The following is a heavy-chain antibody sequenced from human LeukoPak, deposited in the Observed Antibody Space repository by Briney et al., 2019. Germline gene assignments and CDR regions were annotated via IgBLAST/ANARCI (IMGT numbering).Heavy chain of an antibody. CDR1: GYTFTSYG. Sequence: ASVKVSCKASGYTFTSYGISWVRQAPGQGLEWMGWISAYNGNTNYAQKLQGRVTMTTDTSTSTAYMQLRSLRSDDTAVYYCARDRGRYYYDSSLLSDSWGQGTLVTVSS. D-gene: IGHD3-22*01. CDR2: ISAYNGNT. J-gene: IGHJ4*02. V-gene: IGHV1-18*01. CDR3: ARDRGRYYYDSSLLSDS.